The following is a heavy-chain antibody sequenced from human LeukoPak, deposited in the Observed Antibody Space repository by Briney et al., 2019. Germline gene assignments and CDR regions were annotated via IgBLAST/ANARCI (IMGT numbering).Heavy chain of an antibody. Sequence: GESLKISCKGSGYSFTNYWIGWVRQMPGKGLEWMGIIYPGDSDTRYSSSFQGQVTISADKSISTAYLQWSSLKASDTAMYYCASYYYDSSGHEDYWGQGTLVTVPS. CDR2: IYPGDSDT. V-gene: IGHV5-51*01. CDR1: GYSFTNYW. CDR3: ASYYYDSSGHEDY. D-gene: IGHD3-22*01. J-gene: IGHJ4*02.